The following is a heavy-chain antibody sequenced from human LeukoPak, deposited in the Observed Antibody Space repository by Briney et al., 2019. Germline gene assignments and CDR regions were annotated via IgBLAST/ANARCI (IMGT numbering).Heavy chain of an antibody. V-gene: IGHV1-8*03. CDR3: ARDNWHIAAAGTGFHWFDP. J-gene: IGHJ5*02. CDR2: MNPNSGNT. Sequence: GASVKVSCKASGYTFTSYDINWVRQATGQGLEWMGWMNPNSGNTGYAQKFQGRVTITRNTSISTAYMELSSLRSEDTAVYYCARDNWHIAAAGTGFHWFDPWGQGTLVTVSS. CDR1: GYTFTSYD. D-gene: IGHD6-13*01.